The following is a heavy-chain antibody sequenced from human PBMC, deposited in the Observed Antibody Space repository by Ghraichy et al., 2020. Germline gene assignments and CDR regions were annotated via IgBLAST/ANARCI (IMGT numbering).Heavy chain of an antibody. CDR2: ISSTSRNK. CDR3: ARASSVRRFYDYDGMDV. V-gene: IGHV3-48*01. CDR1: WFTFSAYD. Sequence: GESLNISCVGSWFTFSAYDLNWVRQSPGKGLDWVSYISSTSRNKFYADSVEGRFTISRDNARNTLYLQLSSLRVEDMGVYFCARASSVRRFYDYDGMDVWGQGTTVTVSS. J-gene: IGHJ6*02. D-gene: IGHD2/OR15-2a*01.